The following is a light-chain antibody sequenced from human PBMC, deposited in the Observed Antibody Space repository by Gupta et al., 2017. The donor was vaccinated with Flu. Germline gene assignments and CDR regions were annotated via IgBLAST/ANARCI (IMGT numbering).Light chain of an antibody. CDR3: TSYTSSYTYV. Sequence: QSALTQPPSVSGSPGQSVNISCTGTSSDVGNYNRVSWYQQPPDTAPILMIYEVSNRPSGVPDRFSGSNSGNTASLTISGLQAEDEADYYCTSYTSSYTYVFGTGTKVTVL. J-gene: IGLJ1*01. V-gene: IGLV2-18*02. CDR1: SSDVGNYNR. CDR2: EVS.